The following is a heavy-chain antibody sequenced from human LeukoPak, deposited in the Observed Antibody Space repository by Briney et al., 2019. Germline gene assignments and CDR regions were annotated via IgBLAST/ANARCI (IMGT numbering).Heavy chain of an antibody. J-gene: IGHJ4*02. CDR1: GFTFDDYA. D-gene: IGHD2-2*01. Sequence: SGGSLRLSCAASGFTFDDYAMHWVRHAPGKGLQWVSGISWNSGNIGYADSVKGRFTISRDNAKNSLYLQMNNLRAEDTALYYCANDYCSSTSCYYNYWGQGTLVTVSS. CDR3: ANDYCSSTSCYYNY. V-gene: IGHV3-9*01. CDR2: ISWNSGNI.